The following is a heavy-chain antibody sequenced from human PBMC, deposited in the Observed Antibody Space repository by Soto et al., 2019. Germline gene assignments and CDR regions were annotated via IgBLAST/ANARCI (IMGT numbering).Heavy chain of an antibody. V-gene: IGHV3-48*02. CDR2: ISSSSSTI. Sequence: EVQLVESGGGLVQPGGSLRLSCAASGFTFSSYSMNWVRQAPGKGLEWVSYISSSSSTIYYADSVKGRFTISRDTAKNSLYLQMNSLRDEYTAVYYCARDVVVVPAATKIDYYYYYYGMDVCGQGTTVTVSS. J-gene: IGHJ6*02. CDR3: ARDVVVVPAATKIDYYYYYYGMDV. CDR1: GFTFSSYS. D-gene: IGHD2-2*01.